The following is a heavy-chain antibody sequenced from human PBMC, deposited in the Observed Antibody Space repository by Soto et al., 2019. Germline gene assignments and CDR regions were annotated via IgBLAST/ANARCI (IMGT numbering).Heavy chain of an antibody. CDR2: IYWDDDK. CDR1: GFSLSTSGVG. V-gene: IGHV2-5*02. CDR3: AHSLRVGCSGGSCYVNAFDI. D-gene: IGHD2-15*01. J-gene: IGHJ3*02. Sequence: QITLKESGPTLVKPTQTLTLTCTFSGFSLSTSGVGVGWIRQPPGKALEWLALIYWDDDKRYSPSLKSRLTITKDTSKNQVVLTMTSMDPVDTATYYCAHSLRVGCSGGSCYVNAFDIWGQGTMVTVSS.